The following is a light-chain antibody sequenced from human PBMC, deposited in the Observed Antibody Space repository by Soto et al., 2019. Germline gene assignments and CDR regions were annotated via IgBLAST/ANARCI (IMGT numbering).Light chain of an antibody. CDR1: SSDVGSYNL. V-gene: IGLV2-23*01. Sequence: QSLLTQPASVSGSPGQSITISCTGTSSDVGSYNLVSWYQQHPGKALKLMIYEGSKRPSGVSNRFSGSKSGNTASLTISGLQAEDEADYYCCSYAGSSTLVFGGGTKLTVL. CDR2: EGS. J-gene: IGLJ2*01. CDR3: CSYAGSSTLV.